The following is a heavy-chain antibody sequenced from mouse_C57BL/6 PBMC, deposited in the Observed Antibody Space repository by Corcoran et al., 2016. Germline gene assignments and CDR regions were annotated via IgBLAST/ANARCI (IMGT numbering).Heavy chain of an antibody. V-gene: IGHV9-3*01. Sequence: QIQLVQSGPELKKPGETVKISCTASGYTFTTYGMSWVKQAPGKGLKWMGWINTYSGVPTYAADFKGRFAFSLQTSASTASLQINNLKNEDTATYFCARSPRYDGGVAYWGQGTLVTVSA. CDR2: INTYSGVP. J-gene: IGHJ3*01. CDR3: ARSPRYDGGVAY. D-gene: IGHD2-12*01. CDR1: GYTFTTYG.